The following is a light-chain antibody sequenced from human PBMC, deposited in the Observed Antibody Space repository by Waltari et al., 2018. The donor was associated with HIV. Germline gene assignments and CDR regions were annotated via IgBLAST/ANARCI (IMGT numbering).Light chain of an antibody. J-gene: IGKJ5*01. Sequence: EIVLTQSPATLSLSPGERATPSCRASQSVNTYLAWYQQKHGQAPRLLIYDASNRATGIPARFSGSGSGTDFTLTISSLEPEDFAVYYCQQRSNWPPEITFGQGTRLEIK. CDR1: QSVNTY. CDR3: QQRSNWPPEIT. V-gene: IGKV3-11*01. CDR2: DAS.